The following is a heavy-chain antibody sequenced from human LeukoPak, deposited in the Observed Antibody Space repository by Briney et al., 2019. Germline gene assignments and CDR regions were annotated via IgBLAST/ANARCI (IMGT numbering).Heavy chain of an antibody. CDR1: GGSISSYY. Sequence: PSETLSLTCTVSGGSISSYYWSWIRQPPGKGLEWIGYIYYSGSTSYNPSLKSRVTISVDTSKNQFSLKLSSVTAADTAVYYRARGCTSTSCYNNYFDPWGQGTLVTVSS. J-gene: IGHJ5*02. D-gene: IGHD2-2*01. CDR3: ARGCTSTSCYNNYFDP. V-gene: IGHV4-59*01. CDR2: IYYSGST.